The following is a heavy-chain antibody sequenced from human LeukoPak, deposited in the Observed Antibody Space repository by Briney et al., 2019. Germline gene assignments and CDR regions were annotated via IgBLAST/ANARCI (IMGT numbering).Heavy chain of an antibody. J-gene: IGHJ4*02. CDR2: ISDNGGGT. D-gene: IGHD4/OR15-4a*01. V-gene: IGHV3-23*01. Sequence: GGSLRLSCVASGSISRNYAMSWVRQAPGEGLEWVSGISDNGGGTYYADSVKGRFTISRDNSKNMLYLQMNSLRAEDTAVYYCAKESGALGAPLYDYWGQGILVTGSS. CDR3: AKESGALGAPLYDY. CDR1: GSISRNYA.